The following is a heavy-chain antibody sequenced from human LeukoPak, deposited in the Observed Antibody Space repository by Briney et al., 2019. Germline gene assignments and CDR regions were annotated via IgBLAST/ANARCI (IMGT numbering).Heavy chain of an antibody. CDR1: GFTFSRYA. CDR2: ISGSGDTT. J-gene: IGHJ4*02. Sequence: GGSLRLSCAASGFTFSRYAMSWVRQAPGKGLEWVSGISGSGDTTYYAASVKGRFTISRDNSKITLYLQMSSLRAEDTAVYYCAPTFDSSGYQNVDYWGQGTLVTVSS. CDR3: APTFDSSGYQNVDY. D-gene: IGHD3-22*01. V-gene: IGHV3-23*01.